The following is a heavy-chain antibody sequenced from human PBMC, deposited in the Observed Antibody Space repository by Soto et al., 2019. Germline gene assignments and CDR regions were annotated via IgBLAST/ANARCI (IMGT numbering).Heavy chain of an antibody. V-gene: IGHV3-23*01. CDR2: ITGSGGTT. CDR1: GFTFSNYA. CDR3: AKDLPRGGEQNNYYGLDV. J-gene: IGHJ6*02. Sequence: GGSLRLSCAASGFTFSNYAMSWVRQAPGKGLVWVSAITGSGGTTYYADSVTGRFTISRDNSKNTLSLLMNSLRAEDTAVYYCAKDLPRGGEQNNYYGLDVWGQGTTVTVSS. D-gene: IGHD3-3*01.